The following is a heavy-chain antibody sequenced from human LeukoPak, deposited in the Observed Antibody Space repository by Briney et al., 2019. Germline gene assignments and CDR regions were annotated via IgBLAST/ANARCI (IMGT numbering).Heavy chain of an antibody. Sequence: ASVKVSCKASGYSFTAYGITWMRQAPGQGLERMGWISAYNGNTHYAERLQDRVTMTTDTSTSTAYMEFRSLRSDDTAIYYCARDTALTTLVGGPEYWGQGTLVIVSS. D-gene: IGHD2-15*01. CDR2: ISAYNGNT. CDR1: GYSFTAYG. J-gene: IGHJ4*02. V-gene: IGHV1-18*01. CDR3: ARDTALTTLVGGPEY.